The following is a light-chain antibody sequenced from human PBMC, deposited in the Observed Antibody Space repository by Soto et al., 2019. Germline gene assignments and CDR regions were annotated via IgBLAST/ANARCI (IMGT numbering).Light chain of an antibody. J-gene: IGKJ2*01. CDR3: QQSYSTLLYT. V-gene: IGKV1-39*01. CDR1: QSISSY. Sequence: DIQMPQSASSLSASVGDRVTITCRASQSISSYLNWYQQKPGKAPKLLIYAASSLQSGVPSRFSGSGSGTDFTLTISSLQPEDFATYYCQQSYSTLLYTFGQGTKLEIK. CDR2: AAS.